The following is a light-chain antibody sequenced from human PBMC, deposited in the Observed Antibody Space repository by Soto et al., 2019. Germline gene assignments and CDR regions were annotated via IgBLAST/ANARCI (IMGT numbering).Light chain of an antibody. V-gene: IGLV3-21*04. CDR1: KIGSKS. CDR2: YDS. CDR3: QVWDSSSDHPGV. J-gene: IGLJ2*01. Sequence: SYELTQPPSVSVAPGKTARITCGGNKIGSKSVHRYQQKPGQAPVPVIYYDSDRPSGIPERFSGSNSGNTATLTTSRVEAGDEADYYCQVWDSSSDHPGVFGGGTKLTVL.